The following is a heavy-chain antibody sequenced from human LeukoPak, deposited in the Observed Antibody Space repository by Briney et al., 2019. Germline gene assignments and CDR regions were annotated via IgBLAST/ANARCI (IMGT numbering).Heavy chain of an antibody. CDR2: IYHSGST. Sequence: PSETLSLTCTVSGYSISSGYYWGWIRQPPGKGLEWIGSIYHSGSTYYNPSLKSRVTISVDTSKNQFSLKLSSVTAADTAVYYCARGGHNYMSIFDNWGQGTLVTVSS. J-gene: IGHJ4*02. V-gene: IGHV4-38-2*02. CDR3: ARGGHNYMSIFDN. CDR1: GYSISSGYY. D-gene: IGHD1-1*01.